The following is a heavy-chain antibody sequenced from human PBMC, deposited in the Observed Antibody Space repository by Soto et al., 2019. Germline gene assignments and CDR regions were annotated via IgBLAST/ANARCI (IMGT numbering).Heavy chain of an antibody. Sequence: SETLSLTCTVSGASISGFYWSWIRKSAGKGLEWIGRIYATGTTDYNPSLKSRVMMSVDTSKKQFSLKLRSVTAADTAVYYCVRDGTKTLRDWFDPWGQGISVTISS. CDR1: GASISGFY. J-gene: IGHJ5*02. CDR2: IYATGTT. CDR3: VRDGTKTLRDWFDP. D-gene: IGHD1-1*01. V-gene: IGHV4-4*07.